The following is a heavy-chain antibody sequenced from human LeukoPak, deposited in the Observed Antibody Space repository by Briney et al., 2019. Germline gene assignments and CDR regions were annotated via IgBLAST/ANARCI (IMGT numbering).Heavy chain of an antibody. Sequence: GGSLRLSCAASGFTFSDYYMSWIRQAPGKGLEWVSYISSSGSTIYYADSVKGRFTISTDTSKNTLFLQMNSLINEDTAVYYCASSRPWELLSAFQMWGQGTLVTVSS. V-gene: IGHV3-11*04. J-gene: IGHJ3*02. CDR2: ISSSGSTI. CDR3: ASSRPWELLSAFQM. CDR1: GFTFSDYY. D-gene: IGHD1-26*01.